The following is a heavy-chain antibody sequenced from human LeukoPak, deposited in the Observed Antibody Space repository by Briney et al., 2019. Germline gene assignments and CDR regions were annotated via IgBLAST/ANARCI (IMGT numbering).Heavy chain of an antibody. CDR3: ARDRFTTLLPDDY. V-gene: IGHV3-7*01. CDR1: GFTLSNFW. CDR2: IKQDGSDK. D-gene: IGHD2-2*01. Sequence: PGGSLRLSCAASGFTLSNFWMGWVRQAPGKGLEWVANIKQDGSDKNYMDSVKGRFTISRDNAKNSLYLQMNSLRAEDTAVYYCARDRFTTLLPDDYWGQGTLVTVSS. J-gene: IGHJ4*02.